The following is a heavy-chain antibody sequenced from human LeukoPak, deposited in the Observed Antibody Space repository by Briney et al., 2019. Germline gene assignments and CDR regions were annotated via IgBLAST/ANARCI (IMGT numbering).Heavy chain of an antibody. CDR1: GFTFSSYW. CDR3: ARFISLGG. CDR2: IKQDGSKK. J-gene: IGHJ4*02. Sequence: GGSLRLSCAASGFTFSSYWMSWVRQAPGKGLEWVADIKQDGSKKNYVDSVKGRFTISRDNAKNSLYLQMNSLRVEDTAVYYCARFISLGGWGQGAPVTVSS. V-gene: IGHV3-7*01. D-gene: IGHD3-10*01.